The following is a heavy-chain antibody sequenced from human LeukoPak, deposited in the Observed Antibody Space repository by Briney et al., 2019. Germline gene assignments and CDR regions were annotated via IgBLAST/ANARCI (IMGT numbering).Heavy chain of an antibody. Sequence: SETLSLTCTVSGGSISSYYWSWIRQPPGKGLEWIGYIYYSGSTNYNPSLKSRVTISVDTSKNQFSLKLSSVTAADTAVYYCARDYGPSQAFDIWGQGTMVTVSS. CDR2: IYYSGST. J-gene: IGHJ3*02. CDR1: GGSISSYY. V-gene: IGHV4-59*01. CDR3: ARDYGPSQAFDI. D-gene: IGHD3-10*01.